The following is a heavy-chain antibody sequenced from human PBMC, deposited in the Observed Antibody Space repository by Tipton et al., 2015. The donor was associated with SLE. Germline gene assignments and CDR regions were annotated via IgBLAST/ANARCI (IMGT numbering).Heavy chain of an antibody. V-gene: IGHV3-48*03. D-gene: IGHD4-17*01. CDR2: ISSSGSTI. CDR3: AKGGNGDYVVRWYFDL. CDR1: GFTFSSYE. Sequence: SLRLSCAASGFTFSSYEMNWVRQAPGKGLEWVSYISSSGSTIYYADSVKGRFTISRDNAKNSLYLQMNSLRAEDTAVYYCAKGGNGDYVVRWYFDLWGRGTLVTVSS. J-gene: IGHJ2*01.